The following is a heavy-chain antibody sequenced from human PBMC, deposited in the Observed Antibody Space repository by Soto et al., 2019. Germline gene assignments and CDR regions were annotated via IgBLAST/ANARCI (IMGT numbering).Heavy chain of an antibody. CDR3: ARPRVMQQLPLGDYYYGMDV. J-gene: IGHJ6*02. V-gene: IGHV5-51*01. Sequence: PGESLKISCKGSGYSFTSYWIGRVRQMPGKGLEWMGIIYPGESDTRYSPSFQGQVTISADKSISTAYLQWSSLKASDTAMYYCARPRVMQQLPLGDYYYGMDVWGQGTTVTVSS. D-gene: IGHD6-13*01. CDR2: IYPGESDT. CDR1: GYSFTSYW.